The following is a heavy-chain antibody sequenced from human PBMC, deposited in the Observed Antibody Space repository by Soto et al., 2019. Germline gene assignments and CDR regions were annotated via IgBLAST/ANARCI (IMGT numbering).Heavy chain of an antibody. CDR2: IYHGGTT. CDR1: GDSISSGSY. D-gene: IGHD6-19*01. J-gene: IGHJ4*03. CDR3: ERFHVLVVAGSTFDY. Sequence: SETLSLTCTVSGDSISSGSYWGWIRQPPGEGPEWIASIYHGGTTFYNPSLKSRISISVDTSKNQFSLRLTSVTAADTATYYCERFHVLVVAGSTFDYCGPGPLVTVYS. V-gene: IGHV4-38-2*02.